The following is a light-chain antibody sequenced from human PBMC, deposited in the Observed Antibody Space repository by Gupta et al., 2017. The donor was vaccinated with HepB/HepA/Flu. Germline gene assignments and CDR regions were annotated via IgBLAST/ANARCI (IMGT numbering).Light chain of an antibody. CDR1: SRDVGSYNS. J-gene: IGLJ3*02. V-gene: IGLV2-11*01. CDR3: CSYAGSDSWV. CDR2: DVS. Sequence: QSALTQPRSVSGSPGQSVAISCTGTSRDVGSYNSVSWYRQHPGKAPQLITYDVSRRPAGVPGRFSGSKSGNTASLTISGLQAEEEADYYCCSYAGSDSWVFGGGTKVTVL.